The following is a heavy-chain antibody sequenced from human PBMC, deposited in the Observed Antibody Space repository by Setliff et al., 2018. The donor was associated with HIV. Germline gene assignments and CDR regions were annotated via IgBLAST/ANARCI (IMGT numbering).Heavy chain of an antibody. CDR3: ARYALAVPGYHNAFDI. Sequence: GGSLRLSCAASGFSFSSYGMNWARQAPGKGLEWVSYISSTSSNIYYVDSVEGRFTISRDNADNSLYLQMNSLRAEDTAVYYCARYALAVPGYHNAFDIWGQGTMVTVSS. J-gene: IGHJ3*02. D-gene: IGHD6-19*01. V-gene: IGHV3-48*01. CDR1: GFSFSSYG. CDR2: ISSTSSNI.